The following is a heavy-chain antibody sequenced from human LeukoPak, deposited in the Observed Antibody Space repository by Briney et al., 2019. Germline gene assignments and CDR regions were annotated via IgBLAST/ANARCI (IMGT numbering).Heavy chain of an antibody. Sequence: HGGSLRLSCAASGFTFNNYAMSWVRQAPGKGLEWVSGILQSGDDTYYADSVKGRFTISRDNSNNMLYLQMNSLRVEDTAIYYCPKDAVRGDGYWEFDYWGQGSLVTVSS. CDR3: PKDAVRGDGYWEFDY. CDR2: ILQSGDDT. V-gene: IGHV3-23*01. CDR1: GFTFNNYA. D-gene: IGHD5-24*01. J-gene: IGHJ4*02.